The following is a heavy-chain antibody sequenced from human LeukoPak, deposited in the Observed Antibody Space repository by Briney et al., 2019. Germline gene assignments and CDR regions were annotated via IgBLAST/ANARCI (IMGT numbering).Heavy chain of an antibody. CDR2: IKQDGREK. J-gene: IGHJ4*02. Sequence: GGSLRLSCAASRFTFSSYWMSWVRQAPGKGLGWVANIKQDGREKYYVDSVKGRFTISRDNAKNSLYLQMNSLRAEDTAVYYCARDRGNDFNSYFFDYWGQGILVTVSS. V-gene: IGHV3-7*01. CDR1: RFTFSSYW. CDR3: ARDRGNDFNSYFFDY. D-gene: IGHD2-21*02.